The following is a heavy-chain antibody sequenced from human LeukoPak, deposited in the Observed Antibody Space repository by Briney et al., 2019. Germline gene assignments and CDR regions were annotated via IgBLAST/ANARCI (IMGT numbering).Heavy chain of an antibody. V-gene: IGHV3-48*04. D-gene: IGHD3-10*02. Sequence: PGGSLRLSCAASGFTFSSYWMHWVGQAPGKGLEWVSYISSSGSTIYYADSVKGRFTISRDNAKNSLYLQMNSLRAEDTAVYYCAELGITMIGGVWGKGTTVTISS. J-gene: IGHJ6*04. CDR1: GFTFSSYW. CDR3: AELGITMIGGV. CDR2: ISSSGSTI.